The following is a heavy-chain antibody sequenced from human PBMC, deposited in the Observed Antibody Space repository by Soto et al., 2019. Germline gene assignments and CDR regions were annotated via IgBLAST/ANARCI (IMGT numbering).Heavy chain of an antibody. V-gene: IGHV3-72*01. CDR1: GFTFSDHF. J-gene: IGHJ6*02. D-gene: IGHD4-17*01. Sequence: EVQLVESGGGLVQPGGSLRLSCAASGFTFSDHFMDWVRQAPGKGLEWVGRSRNKANSYSTEYAASVKGRFTVSRDDSNNSLYMQMNSLRTEDTAVYYCTRDLLRGGGMDVWGQGATVAVSS. CDR3: TRDLLRGGGMDV. CDR2: SRNKANSYST.